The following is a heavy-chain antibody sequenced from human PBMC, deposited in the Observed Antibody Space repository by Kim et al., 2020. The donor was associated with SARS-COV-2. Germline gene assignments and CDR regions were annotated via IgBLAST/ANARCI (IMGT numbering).Heavy chain of an antibody. D-gene: IGHD6-6*01. Sequence: SETLSLTCAVYGGSFNGYYWSWIRQPPGKGLEWIGEINHSGSTNYNPSLKSRVTISVDTSKNQFSLKLSSVTAADTAVYYCARGSSIAAREIDYWGQGTL. CDR2: INHSGST. V-gene: IGHV4-34*01. J-gene: IGHJ4*02. CDR3: ARGSSIAAREIDY. CDR1: GGSFNGYY.